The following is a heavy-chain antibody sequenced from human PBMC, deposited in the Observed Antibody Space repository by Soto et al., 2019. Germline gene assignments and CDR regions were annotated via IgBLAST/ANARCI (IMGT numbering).Heavy chain of an antibody. CDR3: ARGRNGMDV. J-gene: IGHJ6*02. CDR2: INHSGST. V-gene: IGHV4-34*01. CDR1: GGSFSGYY. Sequence: QVQLQQWGAGLLKPSETLSLTCAVYGGSFSGYYWSWIGQPPGKGLEWIGDINHSGSTNYNPSLKSRVTISVDTSKNQFPLKLSSVTAADTAVYYCARGRNGMDVWGHGTTVTVSS.